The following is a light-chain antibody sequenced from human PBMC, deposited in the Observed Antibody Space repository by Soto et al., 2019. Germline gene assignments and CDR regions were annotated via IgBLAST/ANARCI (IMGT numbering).Light chain of an antibody. J-gene: IGKJ4*01. CDR3: QQYYSAPLT. CDR2: WAS. Sequence: DIVMTQSPDSLAVSLGERATINCKSSQSVLYSSNNKNYLAWYQQKPGQPPKLLIYWASTRESGVPDRFSGRGSRTDFTLTISSLQAEYVAVYYCQQYYSAPLTFGGGTKVEIK. V-gene: IGKV4-1*01. CDR1: QSVLYSSNNKNY.